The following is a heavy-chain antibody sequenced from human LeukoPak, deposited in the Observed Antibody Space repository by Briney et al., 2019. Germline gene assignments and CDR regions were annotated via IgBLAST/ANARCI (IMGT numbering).Heavy chain of an antibody. CDR3: ARDPAASTGIAAWWFDP. CDR2: INSDGSST. Sequence: GGSLRLSCAAPGFTFSSYWMHWVRQAPGKGLVWVSRINSDGSSTSYADSVKGRFTISRDNAKNTLYLQMNSLRAEDTAVYYCARDPAASTGIAAWWFDPWGQGTLVTVSS. CDR1: GFTFSSYW. V-gene: IGHV3-74*01. J-gene: IGHJ5*02. D-gene: IGHD6-13*01.